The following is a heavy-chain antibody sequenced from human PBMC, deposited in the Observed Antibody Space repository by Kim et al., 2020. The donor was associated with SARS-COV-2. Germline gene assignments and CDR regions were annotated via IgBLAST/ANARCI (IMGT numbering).Heavy chain of an antibody. D-gene: IGHD4-17*01. V-gene: IGHV1-24*01. Sequence: ASVKVSCKVSGYTLTELSMHWVRQAPGKGLEWMGGFDPEDGETIYAQKFQGRVTMTGDTSTDTAYMELSSLRSEDTAVYYCATSTTVTTSGWFDPWGQGT. CDR3: ATSTTVTTSGWFDP. J-gene: IGHJ5*02. CDR2: FDPEDGET. CDR1: GYTLTELS.